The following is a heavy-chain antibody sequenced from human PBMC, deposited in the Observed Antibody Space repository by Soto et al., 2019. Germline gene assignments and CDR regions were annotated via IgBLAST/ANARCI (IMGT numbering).Heavy chain of an antibody. J-gene: IGHJ6*02. CDR2: IYYSGST. Sequence: SETLSLTCTVSGGSISSYYWSWIRQPPGKGLEWIGYIYYSGSTNYNPSLKSRVTISVDTSKNQFSLKLSSVTAADTAVYYCARRGDGYSYYYGMDVWGQGTTVTVSS. D-gene: IGHD3-10*01. CDR3: ARRGDGYSYYYGMDV. CDR1: GGSISSYY. V-gene: IGHV4-59*01.